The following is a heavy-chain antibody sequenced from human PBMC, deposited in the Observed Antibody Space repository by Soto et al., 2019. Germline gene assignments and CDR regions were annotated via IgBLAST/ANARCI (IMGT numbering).Heavy chain of an antibody. CDR1: GFTFSNYW. Sequence: QLVESGGGLVQPGGSLRLSCAASGFTFSNYWMTWVRQAPGKGLEWVANIKRDGSGGSYLDSGRGRFTVSRDNARNSLYLQMISLRAEDTALYYCARDVAPGSSGWYFDAFDSWGQGTMVNVTS. D-gene: IGHD6-13*01. J-gene: IGHJ3*02. CDR2: IKRDGSGG. CDR3: ARDVAPGSSGWYFDAFDS. V-gene: IGHV3-7*01.